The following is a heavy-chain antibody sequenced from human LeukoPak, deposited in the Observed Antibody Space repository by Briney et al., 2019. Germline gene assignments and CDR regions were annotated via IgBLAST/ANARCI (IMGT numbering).Heavy chain of an antibody. CDR1: GYTFTSYY. J-gene: IGHJ6*02. CDR3: ARSFKYCSGGSCYSPSYGMDV. CDR2: INPSGGST. V-gene: IGHV1-46*01. D-gene: IGHD2-15*01. Sequence: GASVKASCKASGYTFTSYYMHWVRQAPGQGLEWMGIINPSGGSTSYAQKFQGRVTMTRDTSTSTVYMELSSLRSEDTAVYYCARSFKYCSGGSCYSPSYGMDVWGQGTTVTVSS.